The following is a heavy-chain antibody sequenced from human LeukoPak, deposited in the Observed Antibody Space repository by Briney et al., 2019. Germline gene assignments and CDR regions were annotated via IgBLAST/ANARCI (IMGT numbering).Heavy chain of an antibody. CDR3: ARDRDGGYSSGWNRFDP. D-gene: IGHD6-19*01. CDR2: INPNSGGT. Sequence: ASVKVSCKASGYTFTGYYMHWVRQAPGQGLEWMGRINPNSGGTNYAQKFQGRVTMTRDTSISTAYMELSRLRSDDTAVYYCARDRDGGYSSGWNRFDPWGQGTLVTVSS. V-gene: IGHV1-2*06. J-gene: IGHJ5*02. CDR1: GYTFTGYY.